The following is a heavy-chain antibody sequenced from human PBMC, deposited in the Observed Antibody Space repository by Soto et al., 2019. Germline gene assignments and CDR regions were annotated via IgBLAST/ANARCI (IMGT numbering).Heavy chain of an antibody. V-gene: IGHV3-66*01. J-gene: IGHJ5*02. Sequence: LGGSLRLSCAASGFTVSSNYMSWVRQAPGKGLEWVSVIYSSGSTYYADSVKGRFTISRDNSKNTLYLQMNSLRAEDTAVYYCAREPTNYDFWSGPPRGWFDPWGQGTLVTVSS. CDR2: IYSSGST. CDR1: GFTVSSNY. D-gene: IGHD3-3*01. CDR3: AREPTNYDFWSGPPRGWFDP.